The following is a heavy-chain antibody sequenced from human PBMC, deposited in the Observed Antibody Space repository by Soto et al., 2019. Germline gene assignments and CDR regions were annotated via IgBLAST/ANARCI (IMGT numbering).Heavy chain of an antibody. Sequence: SVKVSCKTSGGTFSSYAISWVRQAPGQGLEWMGGIVPIVDTATYAQKFQGRVTITADESTSTAYMELSRLRSDDTAVYYCAREPNYFDYWGQGTLVTVSS. CDR2: IVPIVDTA. J-gene: IGHJ4*02. CDR3: AREPNYFDY. CDR1: GGTFSSYA. V-gene: IGHV1-69*13.